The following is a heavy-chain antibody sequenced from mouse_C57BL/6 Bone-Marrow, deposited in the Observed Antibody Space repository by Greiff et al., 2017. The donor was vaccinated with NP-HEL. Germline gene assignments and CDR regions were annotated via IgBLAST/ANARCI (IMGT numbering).Heavy chain of an antibody. CDR1: GYAFTNYL. CDR3: ARRSYDYVDY. Sequence: QVQLKQSGAELVRPGTSVKVSCKASGYAFTNYLIEWVKQRPGQGLEWIGVINPGSGGTNYNEKFKGKATLTADKSSSTAYMQLSSLTSEDSAVYFCARRSYDYVDYWGQGTTLTVSS. CDR2: INPGSGGT. V-gene: IGHV1-54*01. J-gene: IGHJ2*01. D-gene: IGHD2-4*01.